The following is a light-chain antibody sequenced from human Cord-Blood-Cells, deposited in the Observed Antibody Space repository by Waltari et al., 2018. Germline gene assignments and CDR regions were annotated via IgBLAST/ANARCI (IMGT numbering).Light chain of an antibody. CDR1: SSDVGGYNY. CDR3: SSYTSRSTLP. V-gene: IGLV2-14*01. J-gene: IGLJ1*01. CDR2: DVS. Sequence: QSALTQPASVSGSPGQSITISCTGTSSDVGGYNYVSWYQQHPGKVPKLMIYDVSNRPSGVSNRFSGSKAGNTASLTISWLQAEDEADYYCSSYTSRSTLPFGTGTRVTVL.